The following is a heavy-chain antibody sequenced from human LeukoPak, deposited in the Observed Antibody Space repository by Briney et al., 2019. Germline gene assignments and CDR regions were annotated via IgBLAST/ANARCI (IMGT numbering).Heavy chain of an antibody. Sequence: SETLSLTCTVSGGSIRRHFWRWVRQPAGKGLEWIGRIYTTGATFYNPSLKSRVTISVDTSKNQFSLKLSSVTAADAAVYYCARWRYGSGKYFDYWGQGTLVTVSS. V-gene: IGHV4-4*07. D-gene: IGHD3-10*01. CDR1: GGSIRRHF. CDR2: IYTTGAT. J-gene: IGHJ4*02. CDR3: ARWRYGSGKYFDY.